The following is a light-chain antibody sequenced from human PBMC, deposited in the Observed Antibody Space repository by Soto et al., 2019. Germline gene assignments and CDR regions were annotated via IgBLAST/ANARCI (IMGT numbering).Light chain of an antibody. J-gene: IGKJ1*01. CDR1: QSVSSN. Sequence: EIVMTQSPATLSVSPGERATLSCRASQSVSSNLAWYQQKPGQAPRLLIHGASTRATGIPARFSGSGSGTEFTLTISSLQSEDFAVYYCQQYNNWPLWTFGQGTKVDIK. CDR3: QQYNNWPLWT. CDR2: GAS. V-gene: IGKV3-15*01.